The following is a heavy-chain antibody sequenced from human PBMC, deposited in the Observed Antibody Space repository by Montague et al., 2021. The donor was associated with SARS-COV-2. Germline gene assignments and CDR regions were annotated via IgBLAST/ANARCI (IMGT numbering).Heavy chain of an antibody. CDR1: GGSFSGYY. D-gene: IGHD5-18*01. CDR3: ARGGGYSYGALDY. Sequence: ETLSLTCVVYGGSFSGYYWGWIRQPPGKGLEWIGEINHSGSTNYNPSLKGRVTISVNTSKKQFSLRLNSVTAADTAVYYCARGGGYSYGALDYWGQGTLVTVSS. CDR2: INHSGST. J-gene: IGHJ4*02. V-gene: IGHV4-34*01.